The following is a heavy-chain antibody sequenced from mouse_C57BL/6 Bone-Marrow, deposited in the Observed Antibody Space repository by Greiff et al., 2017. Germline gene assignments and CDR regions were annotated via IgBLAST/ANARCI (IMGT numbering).Heavy chain of an antibody. Sequence: EVQLVESGGDLVKPGGSLKLSCAASGFTFSSYGMSWVRQTPDKRLEWVATISSGGSYTYYPDSVKGRFTISRDNAKNTLYLQMRSLKSEDTAMYYCARHGITTVVAPAWFAYWGQGTLVTVSA. CDR1: GFTFSSYG. V-gene: IGHV5-6*01. D-gene: IGHD1-1*01. CDR3: ARHGITTVVAPAWFAY. J-gene: IGHJ3*01. CDR2: ISSGGSYT.